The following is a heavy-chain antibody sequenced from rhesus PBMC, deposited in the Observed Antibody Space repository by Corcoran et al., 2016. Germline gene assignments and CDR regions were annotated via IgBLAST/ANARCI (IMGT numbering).Heavy chain of an antibody. CDR1: GFTFSNSW. CDR2: IKRKADGETA. CDR3: TTLRYSSGWYTVAEYFEF. V-gene: IGHV3-30*02. D-gene: IGHD6-31*01. Sequence: GGSGAGLVQPGGSLRLSCAASGFTFSNSWMSWVRQAPGKGLEWVARIKRKADGETADYAASVKGSFTISSDDSKNTLYLQMNNLKTEDTAVYYCTTLRYSSGWYTVAEYFEFWGQGALVTVSS. J-gene: IGHJ1*01.